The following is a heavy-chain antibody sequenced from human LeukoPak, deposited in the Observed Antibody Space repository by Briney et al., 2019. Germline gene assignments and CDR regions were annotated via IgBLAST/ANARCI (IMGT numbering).Heavy chain of an antibody. CDR2: ISSSSSTI. J-gene: IGHJ3*02. D-gene: IGHD6-19*01. CDR3: ARGPPRWLVIERAFDI. Sequence: GGSLRLSCAASGFTFSSYSMNWVRQAPGKGLEWVSYISSSSSTIYYADSVKGRFTISRDNAKNSLYLQMNSLRAEDTAVYYCARGPPRWLVIERAFDIWGQGTMVTVSS. V-gene: IGHV3-48*04. CDR1: GFTFSSYS.